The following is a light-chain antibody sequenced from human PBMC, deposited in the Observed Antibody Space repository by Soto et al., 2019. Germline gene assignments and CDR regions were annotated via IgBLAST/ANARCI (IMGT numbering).Light chain of an antibody. Sequence: HITDCRSTMYTSLGDRVTITCRASQSINNWLAWYQQRPGKAPKLLIYKASILETGVPSRFSGSGSGTEFTLTITGLQPDDFATYYCQQYAGYSRTFGQRSNVDIK. CDR1: QSINNW. J-gene: IGKJ1*01. V-gene: IGKV1-5*03. CDR2: KAS. CDR3: QQYAGYSRT.